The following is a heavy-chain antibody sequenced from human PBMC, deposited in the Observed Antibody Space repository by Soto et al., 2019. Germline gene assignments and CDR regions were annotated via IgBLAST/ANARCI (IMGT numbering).Heavy chain of an antibody. CDR3: AKSLTNYFYYYYMDV. CDR2: ISDSGGST. CDR1: GFTFSSYA. D-gene: IGHD3-9*01. Sequence: PGGSIRLSCAASGFTFSSYAMNWVRQAPGKGLEWVSAISDSGGSTYYADSVKGRFTISRDNSKNTLYLQMNSLRAEDTAVYYCAKSLTNYFYYYYMDVWGKGNTVTVSS. J-gene: IGHJ6*03. V-gene: IGHV3-23*01.